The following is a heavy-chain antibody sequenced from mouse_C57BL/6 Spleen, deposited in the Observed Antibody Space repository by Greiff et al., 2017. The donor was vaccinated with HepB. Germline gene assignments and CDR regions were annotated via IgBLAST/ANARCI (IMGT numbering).Heavy chain of an antibody. CDR3: ATIYYGNYDY. J-gene: IGHJ2*01. V-gene: IGHV5-17*01. D-gene: IGHD2-1*01. CDR1: GFTFSDYG. CDR2: ISSGSSTI. Sequence: EVQLVESGGGLVKPGGSLKLSCAASGFTFSDYGMHWVRQAPEKGLEWVAYISSGSSTIYYADTVKGRFTISRDNAKNTLFLQMTSLRSEDTAMYYCATIYYGNYDYWGQGTTLTVSS.